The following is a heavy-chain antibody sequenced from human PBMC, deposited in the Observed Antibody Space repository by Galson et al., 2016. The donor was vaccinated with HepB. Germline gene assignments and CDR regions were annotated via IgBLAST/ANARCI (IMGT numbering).Heavy chain of an antibody. CDR1: GASISSTNW. CDR3: ARLSSSSYYLDF. Sequence: SETLSLTCTVSGASISSTNWWTWVRQSPEKGLEWIGEVYREGSTNYNPSLKGRVSLSIDKSRNQFFLDLTSLTDADTAVYFCARLSSSSYYLDFWGQGILVTVSS. D-gene: IGHD6-6*01. CDR2: VYREGST. V-gene: IGHV4-4*02. J-gene: IGHJ4*02.